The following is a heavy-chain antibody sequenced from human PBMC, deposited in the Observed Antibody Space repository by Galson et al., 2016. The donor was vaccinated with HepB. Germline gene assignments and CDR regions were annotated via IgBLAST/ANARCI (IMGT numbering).Heavy chain of an antibody. CDR1: GGSFSSFT. V-gene: IGHV1-69*06. J-gene: IGHJ4*02. CDR2: ITPPFDTP. Sequence: SVKVSCKASGGSFSSFTFSWVRQAPGQGLEWMGGITPPFDTPKYAQKFQGRLTITADKSTRTAYMELSSLRSEDTAVYYCESSNTLNPSTWGQGTLVTVSS. CDR3: ESSNTLNPST. D-gene: IGHD3-3*02.